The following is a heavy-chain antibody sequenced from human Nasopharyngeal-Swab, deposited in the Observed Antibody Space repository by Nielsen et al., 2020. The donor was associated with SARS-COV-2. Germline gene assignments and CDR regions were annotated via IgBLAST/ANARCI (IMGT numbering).Heavy chain of an antibody. CDR1: GFTFSSYA. J-gene: IGHJ5*02. D-gene: IGHD4-23*01. V-gene: IGHV3-23*01. CDR2: ISGSGGST. CDR3: AKDPTVVTPDWFDP. Sequence: GESLKISCAASGFTFSSYAMSWVRQAPGKGLEWVSVISGSGGSTYYADSVKGRFTISRDNSKNTLYLQMNSLRAEDTAVYYCAKDPTVVTPDWFDPWGQGTLVTVSS.